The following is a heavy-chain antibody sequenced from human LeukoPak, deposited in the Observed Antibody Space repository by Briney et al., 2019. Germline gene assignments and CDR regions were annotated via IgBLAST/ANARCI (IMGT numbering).Heavy chain of an antibody. CDR1: GGTFSSYA. J-gene: IGHJ6*02. Sequence: EASVKVSCKASGGTFSSYAINWVRQATGQGLEWMGWINPNSGGTNYAQKFQGWVTMTRDTSISTAYMELSRLRSDDTAVYYCARDGYGSGSYYTDVWGQGTTVTVSS. CDR3: ARDGYGSGSYYTDV. CDR2: INPNSGGT. D-gene: IGHD3-10*01. V-gene: IGHV1-2*04.